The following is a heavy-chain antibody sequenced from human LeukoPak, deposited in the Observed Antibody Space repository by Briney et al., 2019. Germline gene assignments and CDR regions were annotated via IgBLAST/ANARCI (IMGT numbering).Heavy chain of an antibody. CDR1: GFTFSDYY. V-gene: IGHV3-11*04. D-gene: IGHD2-2*02. CDR3: ARDPPPCSTTTCYTGFDY. J-gene: IGHJ4*01. Sequence: PGGSLRLSCAASGFTFSDYYMSWIRQAPGKGLEWVSYISSSDNTIYYADSVKGRFTISRDNAKNSLHLQMNSQRAEDTAVYFCARDPPPCSTTTCYTGFDYWGHGTLVTVSS. CDR2: ISSSDNTI.